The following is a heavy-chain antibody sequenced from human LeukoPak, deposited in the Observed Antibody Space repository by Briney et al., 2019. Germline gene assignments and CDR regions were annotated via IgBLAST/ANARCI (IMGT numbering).Heavy chain of an antibody. CDR3: ASESITGATTSDYYYYMDV. CDR2: FDPEDGET. Sequence: ASVKVSCKVSGCTLTELSMHWVRQAPGKGLERMGGFDPEDGETIYAQKFQGRVTMTEDTSTDTAYMELSSLRSEDTAVYYCASESITGATTSDYYYYMDVWGKGTTVTVAS. V-gene: IGHV1-24*01. D-gene: IGHD1-26*01. J-gene: IGHJ6*03. CDR1: GCTLTELS.